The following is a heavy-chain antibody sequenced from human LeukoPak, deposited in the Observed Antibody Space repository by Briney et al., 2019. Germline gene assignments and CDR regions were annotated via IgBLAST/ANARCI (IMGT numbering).Heavy chain of an antibody. Sequence: GGSLRLSCAASGFTFSSYAMHWVRQAPGKGLEGVAVISYDGSNKYYADSVKGRFTIFRDNSKNTLYLQMNSLRAEDTAVYYCARDQTEFLGPITGTTPAFDIWGQGAMVTVSS. J-gene: IGHJ3*02. CDR1: GFTFSSYA. V-gene: IGHV3-30-3*01. CDR2: ISYDGSNK. D-gene: IGHD1-20*01. CDR3: ARDQTEFLGPITGTTPAFDI.